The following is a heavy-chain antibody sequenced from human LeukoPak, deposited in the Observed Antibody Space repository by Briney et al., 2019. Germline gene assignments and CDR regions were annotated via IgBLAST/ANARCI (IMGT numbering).Heavy chain of an antibody. V-gene: IGHV3-74*01. CDR3: ARGYGDYPY. D-gene: IGHD4-17*01. CDR2: INTDGSST. Sequence: GGSLRLSCAASGFTISSYWMHWVRQAPGKGLVWVSRINTDGSSTSYADSVKGRFTISRDNAKNSLYLQMNSLRAEDTAVYYCARGYGDYPYWGQGTLVTVSS. CDR1: GFTISSYW. J-gene: IGHJ4*02.